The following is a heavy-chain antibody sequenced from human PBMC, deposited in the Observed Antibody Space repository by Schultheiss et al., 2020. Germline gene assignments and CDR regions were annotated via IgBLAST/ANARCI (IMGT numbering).Heavy chain of an antibody. Sequence: SETLSLTCTVSGGSISSYYWGWIRQPPGKGLEWIGSIYYSGSTYYNPSLKSRVTISVDTSKNQFSLKLSSVTAADTAVCYCATYGITMIVVVITTYYYYYGMDVWGQGTTVTVSS. CDR3: ATYGITMIVVVITTYYYYYGMDV. D-gene: IGHD3-22*01. CDR1: GGSISSYY. V-gene: IGHV4-39*01. CDR2: IYYSGST. J-gene: IGHJ6*02.